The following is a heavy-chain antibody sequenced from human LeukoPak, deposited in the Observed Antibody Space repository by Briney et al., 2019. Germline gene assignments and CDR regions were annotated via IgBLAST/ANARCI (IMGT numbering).Heavy chain of an antibody. J-gene: IGHJ4*02. Sequence: PGGSLRLSCAASGFTFSSYSMNSVRQAPGKRLEWVSSISSSSSYIYYADSVKGRFTISRGNAKNSLYLQMNSLRAEDTAVYYCARVGYGDYYFDYRGQGTLVTVSS. CDR3: ARVGYGDYYFDY. CDR1: GFTFSSYS. CDR2: ISSSSSYI. D-gene: IGHD4-17*01. V-gene: IGHV3-21*01.